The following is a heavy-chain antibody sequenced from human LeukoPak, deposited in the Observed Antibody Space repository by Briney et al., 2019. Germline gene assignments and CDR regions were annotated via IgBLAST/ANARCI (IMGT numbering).Heavy chain of an antibody. V-gene: IGHV3-7*01. Sequence: PGGSLRLSCAASGFNFSNYWMSWVRQAPGKGLEWVANIKQDGSEEFYVESVKGRLTISRDNAKHSLYLQMNSLRVEDTAVYYCARVQGSSGPGIFEYWGQGTLVTVSS. CDR2: IKQDGSEE. D-gene: IGHD6-19*01. J-gene: IGHJ4*02. CDR1: GFNFSNYW. CDR3: ARVQGSSGPGIFEY.